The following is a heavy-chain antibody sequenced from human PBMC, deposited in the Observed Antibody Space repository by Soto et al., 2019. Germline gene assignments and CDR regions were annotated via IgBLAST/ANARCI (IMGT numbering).Heavy chain of an antibody. D-gene: IGHD3-3*01. CDR2: ISYDGSNK. CDR1: GFTFSSYG. J-gene: IGHJ4*02. V-gene: IGHV3-30*18. Sequence: GGSLRLSCAASGFTFSSYGMHWVRQAPGKGLEWVAVISYDGSNKYYADSVKGRFTISRDNSKNTLYLQMNSLRAEDTAVYYCAKKSYDFWSGYYKDYFDYWGQGTLVTVSS. CDR3: AKKSYDFWSGYYKDYFDY.